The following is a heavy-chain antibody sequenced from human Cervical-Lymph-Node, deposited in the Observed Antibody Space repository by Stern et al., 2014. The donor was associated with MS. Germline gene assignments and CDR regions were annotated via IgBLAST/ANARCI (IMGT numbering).Heavy chain of an antibody. V-gene: IGHV5-51*01. D-gene: IGHD2-15*01. Sequence: VQLVESGAEVKKPGESLKISCKGSGYNFTNYWIGWVRQMPGKGLEWMGLIYPGDSDTRYSPSFQGQVTISADKSISTAYLQWSSLKASDTAMYYCARKLCSGGSCYSLDYWGQGTLVTVSS. CDR3: ARKLCSGGSCYSLDY. J-gene: IGHJ4*02. CDR2: IYPGDSDT. CDR1: GYNFTNYW.